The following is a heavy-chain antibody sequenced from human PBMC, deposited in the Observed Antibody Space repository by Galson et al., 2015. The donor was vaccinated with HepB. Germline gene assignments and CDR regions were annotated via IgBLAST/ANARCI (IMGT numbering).Heavy chain of an antibody. Sequence: SLRLSCAASGFTVIGNYMAWVRQAPGKGLEWVSVVYRGGGRYYVDSVQGRFTIFRDDSKNTLFLQMNSLRVEDTAVYYCAKSNRGLGSGHYGGGYFDLWGRGILVTVSS. J-gene: IGHJ2*01. CDR2: VYRGGGR. CDR1: GFTVIGNY. D-gene: IGHD4-23*01. CDR3: AKSNRGLGSGHYGGGYFDL. V-gene: IGHV3-66*01.